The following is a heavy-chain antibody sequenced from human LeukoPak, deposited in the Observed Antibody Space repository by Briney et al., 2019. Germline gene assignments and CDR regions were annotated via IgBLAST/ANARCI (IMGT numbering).Heavy chain of an antibody. V-gene: IGHV3-7*04. Sequence: GGSLRLSCVVSGFTVSNHQMTWVRQAPGKGLEWVANIKQDGSEKNYVDSVKGRFTISRDNAKNSLYLQMNSLRAEDTAVYYCAREGIAAAGDYWGQGTLVTVSS. J-gene: IGHJ4*02. CDR1: GFTVSNHQ. CDR2: IKQDGSEK. CDR3: AREGIAAAGDY. D-gene: IGHD6-13*01.